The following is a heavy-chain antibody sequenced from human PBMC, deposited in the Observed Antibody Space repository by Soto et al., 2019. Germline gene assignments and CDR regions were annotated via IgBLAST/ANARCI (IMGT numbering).Heavy chain of an antibody. CDR2: IYYTGST. V-gene: IGHV4-30-4*01. Sequence: SETLSLTCTVSGGSISSYYWSWIRQPPGKGLEWMGYIYYTGSTYYNPSLKSRVSISIDTSKNQFSLKLSSLTAADTAVYYCARDVCSSANCYSDYYFGMDVWGQGTTVTVSS. J-gene: IGHJ6*02. D-gene: IGHD2-2*01. CDR1: GGSISSYY. CDR3: ARDVCSSANCYSDYYFGMDV.